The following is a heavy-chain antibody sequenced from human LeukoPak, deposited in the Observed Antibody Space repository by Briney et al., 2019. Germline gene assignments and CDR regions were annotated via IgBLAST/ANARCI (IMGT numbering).Heavy chain of an antibody. J-gene: IGHJ6*02. CDR3: AKNLGGYPYYYYYYGMDV. CDR1: GFTFSDYY. Sequence: TGGSLRLSCAASGFTFSDYYMSWIRQAPGKGLEWVSYISSSGSTIYYADSVKGRFTISRDNAKNSLYLQMNSLRAEDTAVYYCAKNLGGYPYYYYYYGMDVWGQGTTVTVSS. CDR2: ISSSGSTI. V-gene: IGHV3-11*01. D-gene: IGHD5-18*01.